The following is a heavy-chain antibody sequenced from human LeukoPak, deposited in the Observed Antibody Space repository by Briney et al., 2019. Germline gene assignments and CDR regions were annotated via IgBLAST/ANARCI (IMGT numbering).Heavy chain of an antibody. CDR1: GYTFTGYY. CDR2: INPNSGGT. J-gene: IGHJ5*02. D-gene: IGHD6-13*01. V-gene: IGHV1-2*02. Sequence: GASVKVSCKASGYTFTGYYMHWVRQAPGQGLEWMGWINPNSGGTNYAQKFQGRVTITADKSTSTAYMELSSLRSEDTAVYYCARDYSIAAAGMSWFDPWGQGTLVTVSS. CDR3: ARDYSIAAAGMSWFDP.